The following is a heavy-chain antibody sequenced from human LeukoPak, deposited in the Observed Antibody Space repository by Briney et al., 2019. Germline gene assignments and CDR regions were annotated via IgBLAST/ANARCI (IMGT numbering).Heavy chain of an antibody. D-gene: IGHD2-2*01. CDR2: IYYSGST. Sequence: SETLSLTCTVSGGSISSGDYYWSWIRQPPGKGLEWIVYIYYSGSTYHNPSLKSRVTISVDASKNQFSLKLSSVTAADTAVYYCARERYCSSTSCYYRANWFDPWGQGTLVTVSS. V-gene: IGHV4-30-4*08. CDR3: ARERYCSSTSCYYRANWFDP. CDR1: GGSISSGDYY. J-gene: IGHJ5*02.